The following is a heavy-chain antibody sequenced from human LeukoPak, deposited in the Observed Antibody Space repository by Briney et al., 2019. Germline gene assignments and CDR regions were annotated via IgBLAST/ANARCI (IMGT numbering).Heavy chain of an antibody. J-gene: IGHJ4*02. Sequence: KPSETLSLTCAVSGYSISSGYYWGWIRQPPGKGLEWIGSIYHSGSTYYNPSLKSRVTISVDTSKNQFSLKLSSVTAADTAVYYCARHLRAVAGYFDYWGQGTLVTVSS. CDR2: IYHSGST. D-gene: IGHD6-19*01. V-gene: IGHV4-38-2*01. CDR1: GYSISSGYY. CDR3: ARHLRAVAGYFDY.